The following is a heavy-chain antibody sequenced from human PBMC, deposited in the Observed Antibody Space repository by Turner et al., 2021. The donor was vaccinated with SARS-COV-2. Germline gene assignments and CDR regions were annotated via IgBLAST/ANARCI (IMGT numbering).Heavy chain of an antibody. CDR2: ILYDGSNK. CDR3: AKTHASYCSGGSCYSGYFDY. CDR1: GLTFSTYG. D-gene: IGHD2-15*01. V-gene: IGHV3-30*18. Sequence: QVQLVESGGGVGQPGRSLRLSCAASGLTFSTYGMPWVRQAPGKGLEWVAVILYDGSNKYYADSVKGRFTISRDNSKNTLYLQMNSLRAEDTAVYYCAKTHASYCSGGSCYSGYFDYWGQGTLVTVSS. J-gene: IGHJ4*02.